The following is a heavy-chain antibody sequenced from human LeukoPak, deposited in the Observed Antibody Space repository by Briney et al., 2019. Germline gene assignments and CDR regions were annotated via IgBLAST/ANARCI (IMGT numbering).Heavy chain of an antibody. CDR2: IWYDGSNK. CDR3: AKDLRGYSYGYVY. V-gene: IGHV3-33*06. CDR1: GFTFSSYG. J-gene: IGHJ4*02. D-gene: IGHD5-18*01. Sequence: GGSLRLSCAASGFTFSSYGMHWVRQAPGKGLEWVAVIWYDGSNKYYADSVKGRFTISRKNSKNTLYLQMNSLRAEDTAVYYCAKDLRGYSYGYVYWGQGTLVTVSS.